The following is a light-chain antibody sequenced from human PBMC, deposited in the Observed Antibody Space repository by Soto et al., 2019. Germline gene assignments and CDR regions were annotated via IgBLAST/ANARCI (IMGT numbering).Light chain of an antibody. CDR3: AAWDDSLNGVV. CDR1: SSNIGTNI. J-gene: IGLJ2*01. CDR2: SNN. V-gene: IGLV1-44*01. Sequence: QSVLTQPPSASGTPGRRLTISCSGSSSNIGTNIVNWYQQLPGTAPKLVIYSNNQRPSGVPDRISGSKSGTSASLAISGLQSEDEADYYCAAWDDSLNGVVFGGGTKVTVL.